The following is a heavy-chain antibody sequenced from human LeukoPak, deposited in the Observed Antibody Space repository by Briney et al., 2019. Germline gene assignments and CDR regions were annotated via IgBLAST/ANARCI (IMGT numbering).Heavy chain of an antibody. CDR1: GGSISSGDYY. D-gene: IGHD3-10*01. V-gene: IGHV4-30-4*08. J-gene: IGHJ3*02. Sequence: PSETLSLTCTVSGGSISSGDYYWSWIRQPPGKGLEWIGYIYYSGSTYYNPSLKSRVTISVDTSKNQFSLKLSSVTAADTAVYYCARFRGVMFDHDAFDIWGQGTMVTVSS. CDR2: IYYSGST. CDR3: ARFRGVMFDHDAFDI.